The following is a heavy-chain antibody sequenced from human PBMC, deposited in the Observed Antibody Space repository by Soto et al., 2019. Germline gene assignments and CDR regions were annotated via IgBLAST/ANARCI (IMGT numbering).Heavy chain of an antibody. CDR2: VYDVDGT. CDR1: GLTVSGKEY. J-gene: IGHJ3*02. V-gene: IGHV3-53*01. CDR3: GTRDLREHAYDI. Sequence: DVQLVESGGGLIQPGGSLRLSCAASGLTVSGKEYIAWGRQAPGRVPVWLSGVYDVDGTYYADSVRGGFTTSRDSTRTPVYLQMRDLRPEDTALYVCGTRDLREHAYDIWGQGTMFTVSS.